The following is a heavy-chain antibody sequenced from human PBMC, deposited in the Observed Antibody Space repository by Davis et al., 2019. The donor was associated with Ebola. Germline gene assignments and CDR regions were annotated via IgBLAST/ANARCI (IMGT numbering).Heavy chain of an antibody. Sequence: KVSCKGSGCTFTTYWIGWVRQMSGKGLEWMGIIYPGDSDTRYSPSFQGQVTISADKSISTAYLQWSSLKASDTAMYYCARLKGIAARPLLRAFDIWGQGTMVTVSS. CDR2: IYPGDSDT. CDR1: GCTFTTYW. V-gene: IGHV5-51*01. D-gene: IGHD6-6*01. CDR3: ARLKGIAARPLLRAFDI. J-gene: IGHJ3*02.